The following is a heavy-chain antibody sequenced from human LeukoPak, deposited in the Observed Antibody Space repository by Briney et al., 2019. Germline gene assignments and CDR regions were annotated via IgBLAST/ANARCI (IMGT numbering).Heavy chain of an antibody. Sequence: GGSLRLSCAVSGLTVSDNYMSWVRQAPGKGLEWVSVIYSGGSTYDADSVKSRFTISRDNSKNTLYLQMNSLRAEDTAVYYCARVYGSGTQVPYYFDYWGQGTVVTVSS. J-gene: IGHJ4*02. CDR1: GLTVSDNY. CDR3: ARVYGSGTQVPYYFDY. V-gene: IGHV3-66*01. CDR2: IYSGGST. D-gene: IGHD3-10*01.